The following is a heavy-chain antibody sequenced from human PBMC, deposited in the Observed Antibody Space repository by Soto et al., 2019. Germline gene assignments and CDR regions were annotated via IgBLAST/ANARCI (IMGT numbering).Heavy chain of an antibody. CDR2: IYHIGSP. J-gene: IGHJ5*02. CDR3: VRDRALDSSGHWFDT. Sequence: LSLTCTVSGRSVSSGGYYWTWIRQHPGRGPEWIGYIYHIGSPYYNPSLESRVTISLDTSKNQFSLNLTSVTAADTAIYYCVRDRALDSSGHWFDTWGQGTLVTV. D-gene: IGHD6-19*01. CDR1: GRSVSSGGYY. V-gene: IGHV4-31*03.